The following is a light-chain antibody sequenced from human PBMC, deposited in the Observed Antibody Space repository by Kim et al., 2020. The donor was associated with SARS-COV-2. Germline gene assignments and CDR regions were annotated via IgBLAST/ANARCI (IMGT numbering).Light chain of an antibody. CDR3: AAWDGSLNGYV. Sequence: GQSVTISCSGSSSNIGSRIVNWYQQLPGTAPKHLIYSNNQRPSGVPDRFSGSKSGTSGSLAISGLQSEDEADYYCAAWDGSLNGYVFGTGTKVTVL. J-gene: IGLJ1*01. V-gene: IGLV1-44*01. CDR1: SSNIGSRI. CDR2: SNN.